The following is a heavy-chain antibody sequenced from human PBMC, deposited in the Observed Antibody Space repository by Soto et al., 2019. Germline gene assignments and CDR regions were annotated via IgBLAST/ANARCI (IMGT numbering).Heavy chain of an antibody. V-gene: IGHV4-31*03. Sequence: SETLSLTCTVSGGSISSGGYYWSWIRQHPGKGLEWIGYIYYSGSTYYNPSLKSRVTISVDTSKNQFSLKLSSVTAADTAVYYCARNEYYDSSGYRFWFAPWGQGTLVTVSS. CDR3: ARNEYYDSSGYRFWFAP. CDR1: GGSISSGGYY. CDR2: IYYSGST. D-gene: IGHD3-22*01. J-gene: IGHJ5*02.